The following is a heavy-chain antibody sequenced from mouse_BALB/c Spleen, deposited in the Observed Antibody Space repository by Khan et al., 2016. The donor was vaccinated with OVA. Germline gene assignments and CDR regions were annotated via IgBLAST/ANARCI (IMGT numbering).Heavy chain of an antibody. J-gene: IGHJ4*01. CDR1: GYSITSDYA. V-gene: IGHV3-2*02. CDR3: ARDGSRYNYAMDY. D-gene: IGHD2-3*01. Sequence: EVQLVESGPGLVKPSQSLSLTCTVTGYSITSDYAWNWIRQFPGNKLEWMGYISYNGSTNYNPSLKSRISIPRDTSKNQFFLQLNSVTTEDTATYYCARDGSRYNYAMDYWGQGTSVTVSS. CDR2: ISYNGST.